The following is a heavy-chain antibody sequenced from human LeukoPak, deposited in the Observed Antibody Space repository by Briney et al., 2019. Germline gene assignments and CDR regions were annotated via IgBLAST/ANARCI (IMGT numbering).Heavy chain of an antibody. CDR2: INHSGST. CDR3: ARPRLTKYSSSWYRTHVDFQH. V-gene: IGHV4-61*10. Sequence: SETLSLTCTVSGGSISSGSYYWSWIRQPAGKGLEWIGEINHSGSTNYNPSLKSRVTISVDTSKNQFSLKLSSVTAADTAVYYCARPRLTKYSSSWYRTHVDFQHWGQGTLVTVSS. J-gene: IGHJ1*01. D-gene: IGHD6-13*01. CDR1: GGSISSGSYY.